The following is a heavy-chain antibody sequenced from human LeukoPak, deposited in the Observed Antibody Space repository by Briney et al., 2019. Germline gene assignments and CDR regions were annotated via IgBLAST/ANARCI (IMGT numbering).Heavy chain of an antibody. CDR1: GGSLSGHY. D-gene: IGHD2-2*01. CDR3: ARFSWGCSTASCYLTN. J-gene: IGHJ4*02. Sequence: SETLSLTCTVGGGSLSGHYWGWIRQPPGKGLELVGHIYYTGTTFYNPSLISRVTITLDTSRNQFSLGLTSVIAADTAVYYCARFSWGCSTASCYLTNWGQGALVTVSS. CDR2: IYYTGTT. V-gene: IGHV4-59*11.